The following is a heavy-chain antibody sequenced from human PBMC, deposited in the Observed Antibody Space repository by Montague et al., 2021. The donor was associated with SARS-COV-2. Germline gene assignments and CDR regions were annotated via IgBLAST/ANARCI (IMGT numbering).Heavy chain of an antibody. CDR1: GFTFSSYN. V-gene: IGHV3-48*02. J-gene: IGHJ6*02. D-gene: IGHD1-26*01. CDR2: ISSSSSTI. CDR3: ARMVGPTSYYYYGMDV. Sequence: SLRLSCAASGFTFSSYNMNWVRQAPGKGLEWVSYISSSSSTIYYADSVKGRFTISRDNAKDSLYLQMNSLRDEDTAVFYCARMVGPTSYYYYGMDVWGQGTTVTVSS.